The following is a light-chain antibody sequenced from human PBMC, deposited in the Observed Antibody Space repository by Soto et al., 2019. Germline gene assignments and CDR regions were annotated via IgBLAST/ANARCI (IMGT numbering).Light chain of an antibody. CDR1: SSDIGGSNY. CDR3: YSSRSSSSTFYV. V-gene: IGLV2-14*03. Sequence: QSALTQPASVSGSPGQSITISCAGTSSDIGGSNYVSWYQHHPGKAPKLMIYGVSKRPSGVSNRFSGSRSGNTASLTISGLQAEDESDYFCYSSRSSSSTFYVFGTGTQLTVL. J-gene: IGLJ1*01. CDR2: GVS.